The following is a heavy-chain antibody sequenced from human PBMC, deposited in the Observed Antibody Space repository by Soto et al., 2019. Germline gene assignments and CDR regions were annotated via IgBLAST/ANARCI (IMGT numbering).Heavy chain of an antibody. J-gene: IGHJ6*02. CDR1: GFTFSSYG. CDR2: ISYDGSNK. Sequence: GGSLRLSCAASGFTFSSYGMHWVRQAPGKGLEWVAVISYDGSNKYYADSVKGRFTISRDNSKNTLYLQMNSLRAEDTAVYYCAKDLQSSGWYYYYGMDVWGQGTTVTVSS. V-gene: IGHV3-30*18. D-gene: IGHD6-19*01. CDR3: AKDLQSSGWYYYYGMDV.